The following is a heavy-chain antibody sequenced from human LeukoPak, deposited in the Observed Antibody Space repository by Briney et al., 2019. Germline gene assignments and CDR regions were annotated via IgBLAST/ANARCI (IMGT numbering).Heavy chain of an antibody. J-gene: IGHJ4*02. D-gene: IGHD5-18*01. CDR3: ARDRGLLQLPDFDY. Sequence: GGSLRLSCAASGFTFSTYWMSWVRQAPGKGLEWVANIRKDGSDIHYVDSVKGRFTISRDNAKNSLYLEMSSLRGEDTALYYCARDRGLLQLPDFDYWGQGTLVTVSS. V-gene: IGHV3-7*01. CDR2: IRKDGSDI. CDR1: GFTFSTYW.